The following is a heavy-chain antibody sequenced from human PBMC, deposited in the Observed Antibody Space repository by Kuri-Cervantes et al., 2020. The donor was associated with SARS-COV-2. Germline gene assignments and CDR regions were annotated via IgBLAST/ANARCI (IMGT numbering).Heavy chain of an antibody. Sequence: LRLSCAVYGGYFSGYYWSWIRQPPGKGLEWIGYIYYIGSTNYNPSLKSRVTISVDTSKNQFSLKLSSVTAADTAVYYCARVPEYFQHWGQGTLVTVSS. V-gene: IGHV4-34*01. CDR3: ARVPEYFQH. CDR1: GGYFSGYY. CDR2: IYYIGST. J-gene: IGHJ1*01.